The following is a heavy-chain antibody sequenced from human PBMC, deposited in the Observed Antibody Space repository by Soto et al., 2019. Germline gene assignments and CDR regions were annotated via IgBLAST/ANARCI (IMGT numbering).Heavy chain of an antibody. J-gene: IGHJ6*02. CDR1: GGTFSSYA. CDR2: IIPIFGTA. CDR3: ARDLTMVRGLTEGGMDV. Sequence: EASVKVSCKASGGTFSSYAISWVRQAPGQGLEWMGGIIPIFGTANYAQKFQGRVTITADESTSTAYMELSSLRSEDTAVYYCARDLTMVRGLTEGGMDVWGQGTTVTVSS. V-gene: IGHV1-69*13. D-gene: IGHD3-10*01.